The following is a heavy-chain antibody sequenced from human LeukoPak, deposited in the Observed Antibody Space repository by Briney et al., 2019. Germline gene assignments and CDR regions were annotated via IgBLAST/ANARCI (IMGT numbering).Heavy chain of an antibody. V-gene: IGHV4-4*02. CDR1: GGSVSSTNW. Sequence: SETLSLTCGVSGGSVSSTNWWTWIRPPPGKGLEWIGEVHLDGRTNFNPSLKSRLTMSVDLSENHVSLKLTSVTAADTAVYYCAREGGFYRPLDYSGQGTLVTVSS. CDR3: AREGGFYRPLDY. J-gene: IGHJ4*02. CDR2: VHLDGRT. D-gene: IGHD6-25*01.